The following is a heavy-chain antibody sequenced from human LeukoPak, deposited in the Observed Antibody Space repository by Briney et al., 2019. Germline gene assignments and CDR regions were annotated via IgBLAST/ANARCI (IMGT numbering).Heavy chain of an antibody. Sequence: ASVKVSCKASGYGFSSFGISWLRQAPGQGLEWMGWISPYTQNTNFAQKFQGRVTLTADISTSIAYMEVRSLRSDDTAVYYCARDEETPTYPNWIDTWGQGTLVTVSS. V-gene: IGHV1-18*01. CDR3: ARDEETPTYPNWIDT. D-gene: IGHD1-1*01. CDR2: ISPYTQNT. J-gene: IGHJ5*02. CDR1: GYGFSSFG.